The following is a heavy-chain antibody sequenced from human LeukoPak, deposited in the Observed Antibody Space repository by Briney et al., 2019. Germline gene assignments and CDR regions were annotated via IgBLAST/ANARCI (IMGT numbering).Heavy chain of an antibody. CDR1: GYTFTDYY. CDR2: IDSDTGGS. Sequence: ASVKVSCKTSGYTFTDYYLHWVRQAPGQGLEWMGWIDSDTGGSFSAQKFQGRVTMTRDTSIATAYMEMTGLAPDDTAVYYCARDRGPSYDSGIYFQYYFHYWGQGTLVTVSS. CDR3: ARDRGPSYDSGIYFQYYFHY. J-gene: IGHJ4*02. D-gene: IGHD3-10*01. V-gene: IGHV1-2*02.